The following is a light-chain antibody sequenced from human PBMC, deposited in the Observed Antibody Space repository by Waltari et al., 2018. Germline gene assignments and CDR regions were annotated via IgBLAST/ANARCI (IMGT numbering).Light chain of an antibody. CDR3: CSYAGSHTWV. J-gene: IGLJ3*02. CDR2: EVN. Sequence: QSALTQPASVSESPGQSITISCTGTSSDVGNYDLVSWYLHNPGKAPNLILYEVNKRPSGVSNRFSGSKSGNTASLTISGRQAEDEADYFCCSYAGSHTWVFGGGTKVTVL. CDR1: SSDVGNYDL. V-gene: IGLV2-23*02.